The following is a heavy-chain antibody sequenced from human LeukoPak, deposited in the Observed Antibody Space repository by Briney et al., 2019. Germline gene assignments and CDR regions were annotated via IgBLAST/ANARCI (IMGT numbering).Heavy chain of an antibody. Sequence: PGGSLRLSCAASGFTFSSYWMSPVRQAPGKGLEWVANIKQDGSEKYYVDSVKGRFTISRDNAKNSLYLQMDSLRAEDTAVYYCARMLSSGWYREFDYWGQGTLVTVSS. D-gene: IGHD6-19*01. CDR3: ARMLSSGWYREFDY. V-gene: IGHV3-7*01. CDR2: IKQDGSEK. CDR1: GFTFSSYW. J-gene: IGHJ4*02.